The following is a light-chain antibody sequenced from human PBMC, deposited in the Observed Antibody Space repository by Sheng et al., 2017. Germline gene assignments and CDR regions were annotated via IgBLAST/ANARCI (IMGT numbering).Light chain of an antibody. Sequence: IVLTQSPGTMSLSPGERVILSCRASQSVGSSCFAWYQQKPGQTPSLLIYDTSSRATGIPDRFSGSGSGTDFTLTISRLEPEDSAVYYCLQCGSSPRTFGQGTKLEIK. CDR1: QSVGSSC. CDR3: LQCGSSPRT. J-gene: IGKJ2*02. V-gene: IGKV3-20*01. CDR2: DTS.